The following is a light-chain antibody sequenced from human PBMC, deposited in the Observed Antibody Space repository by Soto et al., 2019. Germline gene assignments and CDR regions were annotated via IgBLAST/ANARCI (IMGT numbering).Light chain of an antibody. V-gene: IGKV3-20*01. CDR3: RQYGRSLEFA. J-gene: IGKJ4*01. Sequence: IVLTQSPGTLSLSPGERATLSCRASQTVSSNFLAWYQEKPGQGPRLLIYGASTRATGIPDRFSGSGSGTDFTLTISRLDPEDFAVYYCRQYGRSLEFAVGGGT. CDR1: QTVSSNF. CDR2: GAS.